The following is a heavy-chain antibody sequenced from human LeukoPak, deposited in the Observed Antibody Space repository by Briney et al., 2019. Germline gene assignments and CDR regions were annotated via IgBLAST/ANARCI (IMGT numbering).Heavy chain of an antibody. CDR3: ARGLLYYGDDKYYFNY. J-gene: IGHJ4*02. CDR1: GGTFSSYA. D-gene: IGHD4-17*01. V-gene: IGHV1-69*05. CDR2: IIPIFGTA. Sequence: SVKASCKASGGTFSSYAISWVRQAPGQGLEWMGGIIPIFGTANYAQKFQGRVTITTDESTSTAYMELSSLRSEDTAVYYCARGLLYYGDDKYYFNYWGQGTLVTVSS.